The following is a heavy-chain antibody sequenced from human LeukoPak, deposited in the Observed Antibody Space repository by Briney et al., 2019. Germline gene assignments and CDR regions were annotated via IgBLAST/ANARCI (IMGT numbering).Heavy chain of an antibody. D-gene: IGHD2-2*01. CDR1: GGSISSSSYY. Sequence: SETLSLTCTVSGGSISSSSYYWGWIRQPPGKGLEWIGTIYFSGSTWYNPSLKSRVTTSVDTSKNQFSLKLSSVTAADTAVYYCARDPGSCSTTSCYEEAFDIWGQGTMVTVSS. V-gene: IGHV4-39*07. CDR3: ARDPGSCSTTSCYEEAFDI. J-gene: IGHJ3*02. CDR2: IYFSGST.